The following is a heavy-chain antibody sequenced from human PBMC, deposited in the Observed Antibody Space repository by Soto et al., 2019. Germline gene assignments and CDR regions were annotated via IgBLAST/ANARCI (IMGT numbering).Heavy chain of an antibody. Sequence: PGGSLRLSCAASGFTFSSYGMHWVRQAPGKGLEWVAVISYDGSNKYYADSVKGRFTISRDNSKNTLYLQMNSLRAEDTAVYYCAKDLASSGYYHANYWGQGTLVTVSS. V-gene: IGHV3-30*18. CDR2: ISYDGSNK. CDR3: AKDLASSGYYHANY. J-gene: IGHJ4*02. CDR1: GFTFSSYG. D-gene: IGHD3-22*01.